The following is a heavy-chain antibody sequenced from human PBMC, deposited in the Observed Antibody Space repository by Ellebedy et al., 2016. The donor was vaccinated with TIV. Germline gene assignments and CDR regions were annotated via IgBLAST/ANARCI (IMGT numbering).Heavy chain of an antibody. CDR2: IYQDGSDQ. J-gene: IGHJ5*02. V-gene: IGHV3-7*01. CDR1: GFSIRSYW. CDR3: ARRGSYGDYAVQVNSWFDP. Sequence: PGGSLRLSCAASGFSIRSYWMSWVRQAPGKGLEWVANIYQDGSDQYYVDSVKGRFTISRDNANNSLFLQMNSLRAEDTAVYYCARRGSYGDYAVQVNSWFDPWGRGTLVTVSS. D-gene: IGHD4-17*01.